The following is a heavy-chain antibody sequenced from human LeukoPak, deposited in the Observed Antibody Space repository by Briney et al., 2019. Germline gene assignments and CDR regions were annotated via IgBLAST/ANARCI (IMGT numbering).Heavy chain of an antibody. J-gene: IGHJ4*02. Sequence: PGRSLRLSCAASGFTFSSYAMHWVRQAPGKGLEGVAVISYDGSNKYYADSVKGRFTISRDNSKNTLYLQMNSLRAEDTAVYYCARESVREGDGYNYSPSDYWGQGTLVTVSS. CDR2: ISYDGSNK. CDR1: GFTFSSYA. V-gene: IGHV3-30-3*01. D-gene: IGHD5-24*01. CDR3: ARESVREGDGYNYSPSDY.